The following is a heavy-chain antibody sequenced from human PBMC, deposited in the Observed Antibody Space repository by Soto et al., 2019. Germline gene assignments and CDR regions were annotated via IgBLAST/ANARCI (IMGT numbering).Heavy chain of an antibody. CDR2: ISAYNGNT. CDR3: ARRYCSNTSFPPPCYMDV. V-gene: IGHV1-18*01. Sequence: ASVKVSCKASGYTFTSYGISWVRQAPGQGLEWMGWISAYNGNTNYAQKPQGRVTMTTDTSTSTAYMELRSLRSDDTAVYYCARRYCSNTSFPPPCYMDVWGKGTTVTVSS. CDR1: GYTFTSYG. D-gene: IGHD2-2*01. J-gene: IGHJ6*03.